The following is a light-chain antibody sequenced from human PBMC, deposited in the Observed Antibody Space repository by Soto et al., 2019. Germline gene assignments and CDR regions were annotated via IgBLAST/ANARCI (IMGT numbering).Light chain of an antibody. J-gene: IGLJ3*02. CDR3: AAWDDSLNGWV. V-gene: IGLV1-44*01. CDR2: DDN. Sequence: QSVLTQPPSVSGTPGQRVIISCSGSNSNIGSNAVHWYQQLPGAAPKLLIDDDNQRPSGVPDRFSGSKSGTSASLAISGLRSEDEADYYCAAWDDSLNGWVFGGGTQLTVL. CDR1: NSNIGSNA.